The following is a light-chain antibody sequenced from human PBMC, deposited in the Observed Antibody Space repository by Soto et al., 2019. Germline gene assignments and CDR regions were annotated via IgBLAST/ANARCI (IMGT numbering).Light chain of an antibody. J-gene: IGKJ2*01. V-gene: IGKV4-1*01. CDR3: HQYYRSPHP. CDR2: WAS. Sequence: IVMTQSPDSLAVSLGERATINCRSSQSVFQSFHRKNLIAWYQQKPGQPPKLLFYWASARESGVPDRFSVIESGTDFTLTINSLQAEDVAVYYCHQYYRSPHPFGGGTKLEIK. CDR1: QSVFQSFHRKNL.